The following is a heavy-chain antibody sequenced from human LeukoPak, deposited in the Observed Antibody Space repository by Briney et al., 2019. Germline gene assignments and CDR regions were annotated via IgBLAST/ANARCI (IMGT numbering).Heavy chain of an antibody. CDR3: ARENSNYILDY. J-gene: IGHJ4*02. Sequence: SETLSLTCAVSGGSISSGGYSWSWIRQPPGKGPEWIGYIYHSGSTYYNPSLKSRVTISVDRSKNQFSLKLSSVTAADTAVYYCARENSNYILDYWGQGTLVTVSS. D-gene: IGHD4-11*01. V-gene: IGHV4-30-2*01. CDR1: GGSISSGGYS. CDR2: IYHSGST.